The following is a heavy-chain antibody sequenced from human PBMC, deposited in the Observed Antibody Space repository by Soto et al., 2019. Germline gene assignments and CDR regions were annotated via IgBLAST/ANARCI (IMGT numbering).Heavy chain of an antibody. D-gene: IGHD6-19*01. Sequence: SVKVCCKDSGGTFSSDTISWVRQAPGQGLEWMGGIIPIFGTANYAQKFQGRVTITADESTSTAYMELSSLRSEDTAVYYCARVDIAVAGPTYNWFDPWGQGTLVTVSS. J-gene: IGHJ5*02. CDR2: IIPIFGTA. CDR1: GGTFSSDT. CDR3: ARVDIAVAGPTYNWFDP. V-gene: IGHV1-69*13.